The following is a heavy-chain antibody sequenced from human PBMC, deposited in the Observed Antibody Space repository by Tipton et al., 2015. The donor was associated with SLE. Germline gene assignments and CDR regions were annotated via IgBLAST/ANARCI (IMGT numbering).Heavy chain of an antibody. Sequence: TLSLTCTVSGGSITNDNHYWSWIRQPAGKGLEWIGRIYASGSTNYNPSLKSRLTISVDPAKNQFSLKLTSVTAADTAVYYCARGMVTWRGAIIGVDVWGQGTSVNVSS. V-gene: IGHV4-61*02. J-gene: IGHJ6*02. D-gene: IGHD2-21*02. CDR1: GGSITNDNHY. CDR3: ARGMVTWRGAIIGVDV. CDR2: IYASGST.